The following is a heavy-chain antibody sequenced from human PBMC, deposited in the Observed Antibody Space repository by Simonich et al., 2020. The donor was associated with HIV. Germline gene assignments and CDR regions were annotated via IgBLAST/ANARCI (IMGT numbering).Heavy chain of an antibody. D-gene: IGHD6-13*01. V-gene: IGHV4-34*01. J-gene: IGHJ1*01. CDR3: ARLTAGGLGEYFQH. Sequence: QVQLQQWGAGLLKPSETLSLTCAVYGGSFSGYYWSWIRPPPGKGLEWIGEIHHSESTNYNPSLKSRVTISVDTSKNQFSLKLSSVTAADTAVYYCARLTAGGLGEYFQHWGQGTLVTVSS. CDR1: GGSFSGYY. CDR2: IHHSEST.